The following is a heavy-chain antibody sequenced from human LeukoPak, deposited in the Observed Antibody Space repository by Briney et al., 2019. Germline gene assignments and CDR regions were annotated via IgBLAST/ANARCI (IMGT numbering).Heavy chain of an antibody. D-gene: IGHD4-23*01. CDR2: ISWNSGSI. V-gene: IGHV3-9*01. CDR1: GFTFDDYA. CDR3: AKDFDYGGNSYDAFDT. J-gene: IGHJ3*02. Sequence: GGSLRLSCAASGFTFDDYAMHWVRQAPGKGLEWVSGISWNSGSIGYADSVKGRFTISRDNAKNSLYLQMNSLRAEDTALYYCAKDFDYGGNSYDAFDTWGQGTMVTVSS.